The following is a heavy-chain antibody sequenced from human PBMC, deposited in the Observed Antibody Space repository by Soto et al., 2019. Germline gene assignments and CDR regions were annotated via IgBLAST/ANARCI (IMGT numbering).Heavy chain of an antibody. J-gene: IGHJ4*02. Sequence: PSQTPSLNCTISGDSISSNSATWTWIRQSPSRGLEWLGRTYYRSKWFDDYAVSVKSRITINPDTSKNQFSLQLNSVTPEDTAVYYCAREKTPRAIDYWGQGTLVTVYS. CDR2: TYYRSKWFD. CDR3: AREKTPRAIDY. CDR1: GDSISSNSAT. V-gene: IGHV6-1*01.